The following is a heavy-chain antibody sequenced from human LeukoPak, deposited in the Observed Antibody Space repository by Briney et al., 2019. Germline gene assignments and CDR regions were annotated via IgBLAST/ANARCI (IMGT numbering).Heavy chain of an antibody. J-gene: IGHJ4*02. CDR3: ARDFAGYYFDY. Sequence: ASVKVSCKASGYTFSGYYMHWVRQAPGQGLEWMGRINPNSGRTIYAQKFQGRVTMTRDTSISTGYMELSRLRSDDTAIYYCARDFAGYYFDYWGQGTLVTVSS. V-gene: IGHV1-2*06. D-gene: IGHD3-9*01. CDR1: GYTFSGYY. CDR2: INPNSGRT.